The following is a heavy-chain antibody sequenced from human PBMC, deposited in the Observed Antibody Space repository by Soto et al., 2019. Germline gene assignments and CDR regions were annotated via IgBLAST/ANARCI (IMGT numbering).Heavy chain of an antibody. V-gene: IGHV3-30*18. Sequence: GGSLRLSCAASGFTVSSYGMHWARQAPGKGLEWVAVISYDGSNKYYADSVKGRITISRDNFKNTLYLQMNSLRAEDTAVYYCAKGPYSGPFDYWGQGTLVTVSS. CDR3: AKGPYSGPFDY. CDR1: GFTVSSYG. D-gene: IGHD4-4*01. CDR2: ISYDGSNK. J-gene: IGHJ4*02.